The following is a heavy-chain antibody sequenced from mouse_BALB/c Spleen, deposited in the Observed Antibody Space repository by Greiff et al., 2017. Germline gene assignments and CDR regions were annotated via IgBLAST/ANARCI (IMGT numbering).Heavy chain of an antibody. D-gene: IGHD3-1*01. J-gene: IGHJ4*01. V-gene: IGHV1S34*01. CDR1: GYSFTGYY. CDR2: ISCYNGAT. Sequence: LVKNGASVKISCKASGYSFTGYYMHWVKQSHGKSLEWIGYISCYNGATSYNQKFKGKATFTVDTSSSTAYMQFNSLTSEDSAVYYCARGQLGPSYAMDYWGQGTSVTVSS. CDR3: ARGQLGPSYAMDY.